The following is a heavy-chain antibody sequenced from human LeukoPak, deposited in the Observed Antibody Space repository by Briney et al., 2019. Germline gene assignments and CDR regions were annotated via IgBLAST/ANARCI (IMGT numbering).Heavy chain of an antibody. J-gene: IGHJ5*02. V-gene: IGHV4-61*02. CDR2: ISTSGST. CDR3: ARRYYYGSGSYYPDVYWFDP. D-gene: IGHD3-10*01. Sequence: SQTLSLTCAVSGVSMSTGSYYWSWIRQPAGKGLEWIGRISTSGSTNYNPSLKSRVSISVDTSKKQFSLRLSSVTASDTAVYYCARRYYYGSGSYYPDVYWFDPWGQGTLVTVSS. CDR1: GVSMSTGSYY.